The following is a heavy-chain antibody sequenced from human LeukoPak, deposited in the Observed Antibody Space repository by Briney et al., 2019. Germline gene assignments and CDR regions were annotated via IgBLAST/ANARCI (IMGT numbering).Heavy chain of an antibody. J-gene: IGHJ4*02. D-gene: IGHD1-26*01. CDR1: GYTFTSYG. Sequence: ASVKVSCKASGYTFTSYGISWVRQAPGQGLEWMGWINTNTGNPTYAQGFTGRFVFSLDTSVSTAYLQISSLKAEDTAVYYCARITWEKMIDCWGQGPLVPVSS. CDR3: ARITWEKMIDC. V-gene: IGHV7-4-1*02. CDR2: INTNTGNP.